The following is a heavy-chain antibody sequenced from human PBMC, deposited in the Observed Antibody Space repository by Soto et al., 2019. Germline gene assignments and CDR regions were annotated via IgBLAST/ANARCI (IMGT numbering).Heavy chain of an antibody. CDR1: GCTFSSYG. J-gene: IGHJ6*02. CDR3: ARDLNPNILVVPAAIGMDV. D-gene: IGHD2-2*01. Sequence: GGSLRLSGAASGCTFSSYGMHWVRQAPGKGLEWVAVIWYDGSNKYYADSVKGRFTISRDNSKNTLYLQMNSLRAEDTAVYYCARDLNPNILVVPAAIGMDVWGQGTTVTVSS. CDR2: IWYDGSNK. V-gene: IGHV3-33*01.